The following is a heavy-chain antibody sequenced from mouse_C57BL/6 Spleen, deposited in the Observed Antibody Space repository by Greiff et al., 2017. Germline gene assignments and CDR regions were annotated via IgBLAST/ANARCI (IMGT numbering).Heavy chain of an antibody. CDR2: IRNKANGYTT. D-gene: IGHD2-4*01. CDR3: ARYTGDYDYYAMDY. J-gene: IGHJ4*01. V-gene: IGHV7-3*01. CDR1: GFTFTDYY. Sequence: EVKLVESGGGLVQPGGSLSLSCAASGFTFTDYYMSWVRQPPGKALEWLGFIRNKANGYTTEYSASVKGRFTISRDNSQSILYLQMNALRAEDSATYYCARYTGDYDYYAMDYWGQGTSATVSS.